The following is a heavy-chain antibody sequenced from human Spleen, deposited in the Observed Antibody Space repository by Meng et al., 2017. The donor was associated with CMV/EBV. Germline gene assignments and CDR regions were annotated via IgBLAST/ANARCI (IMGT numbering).Heavy chain of an antibody. Sequence: GESLKISCAASGFTFSSYSMNWVRQAPGKGLEWVSSISSSSSYIYYADSVKGRFTISRDNAKNSLYLQMNSLRAEDTAVYFCAKAGRYQLSREYWGQGTLVTVSS. CDR3: AKAGRYQLSREY. CDR1: GFTFSSYS. V-gene: IGHV3-21*06. CDR2: ISSSSSYI. D-gene: IGHD2-2*01. J-gene: IGHJ4*02.